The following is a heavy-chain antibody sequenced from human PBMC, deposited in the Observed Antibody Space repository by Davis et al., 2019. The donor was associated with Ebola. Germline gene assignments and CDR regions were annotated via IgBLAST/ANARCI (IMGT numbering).Heavy chain of an antibody. Sequence: AASVKVSCKASGYTFTSYYIHWVRQAPGQGLEWMGWISPNSGGTNYAQKFQGRVTMTRDTSISTAYMELSRLRSDDTAVYYCARASGSFSFDYWGQGTLVTVSS. CDR2: ISPNSGGT. CDR3: ARASGSFSFDY. J-gene: IGHJ4*02. V-gene: IGHV1-2*02. CDR1: GYTFTSYY. D-gene: IGHD1-26*01.